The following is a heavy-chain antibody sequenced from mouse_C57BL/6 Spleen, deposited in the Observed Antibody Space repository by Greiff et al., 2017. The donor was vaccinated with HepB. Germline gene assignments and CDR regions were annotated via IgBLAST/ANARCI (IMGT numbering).Heavy chain of an antibody. Sequence: VQLQQSGAELVRPGTSVKVSCKASGYAFTNYLIEWVKQRPGQGLEWIGVINPGSGGTNYNEKFKGKAKLTADKSSSTAYMQLSSLTSEDSAVYFCARGVYGSSYRYFDVWGTGTTVTVSS. CDR2: INPGSGGT. J-gene: IGHJ1*03. V-gene: IGHV1-54*01. CDR1: GYAFTNYL. CDR3: ARGVYGSSYRYFDV. D-gene: IGHD1-1*01.